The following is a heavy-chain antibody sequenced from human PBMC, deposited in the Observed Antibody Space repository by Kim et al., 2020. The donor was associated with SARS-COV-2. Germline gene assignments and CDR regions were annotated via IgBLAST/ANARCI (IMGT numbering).Heavy chain of an antibody. J-gene: IGHJ6*02. CDR3: ARGGPERWLQSMESYYYYGMDV. CDR1: GGSISSYY. Sequence: SETLSLTCTVSGGSISSYYWSWIRQPPGKGLEWIGYIYYSGSTNYNPSLKSRVTISVDTSKNQFSLKLSSVTAADTAVYYCARGGPERWLQSMESYYYYGMDVWGQATTVTVSS. D-gene: IGHD5-12*01. V-gene: IGHV4-59*13. CDR2: IYYSGST.